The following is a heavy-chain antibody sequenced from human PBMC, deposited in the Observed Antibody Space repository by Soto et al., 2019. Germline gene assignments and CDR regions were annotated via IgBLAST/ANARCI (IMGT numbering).Heavy chain of an antibody. CDR3: ARIPGDLWLIDY. V-gene: IGHV3-7*01. CDR2: IKRDGSEK. CDR1: GFTFSSYW. J-gene: IGHJ4*02. Sequence: SLRLSCVASGFTFSSYWMMWVRQALGKGLEWVAQIKRDGSEKYYVDSVKGRFTISRDNAKTSLYLEMNSLRAEDSALYYCARIPGDLWLIDYWGRGTLVPVSS. D-gene: IGHD3-16*01.